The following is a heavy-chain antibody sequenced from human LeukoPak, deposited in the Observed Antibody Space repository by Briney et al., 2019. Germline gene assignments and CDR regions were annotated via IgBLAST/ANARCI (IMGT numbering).Heavy chain of an antibody. Sequence: GGSLRVSCAASGFSFSSYSMDWVRQAPGEGLEWVSSISSSSSYIYYADSVKGRFTISRDNAKNSLYLQMNSLRAEDTAVYYCARDVAVAGSGDYWGQGTLVTVSS. CDR1: GFSFSSYS. CDR2: ISSSSSYI. D-gene: IGHD6-19*01. V-gene: IGHV3-21*01. J-gene: IGHJ4*02. CDR3: ARDVAVAGSGDY.